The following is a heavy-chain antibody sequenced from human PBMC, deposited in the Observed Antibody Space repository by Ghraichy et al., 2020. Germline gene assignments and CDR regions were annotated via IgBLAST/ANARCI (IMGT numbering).Heavy chain of an antibody. CDR2: ISGSGGST. CDR1: GLTFSSYA. Sequence: GESLNISCAASGLTFSSYAMNWVRLAPGRGLEWVSVISGSGGSTYYADSVKGRFTISRDNSKNTLYLQMNSLRGEDTAVYYCAKGVGSSSWHYFDYWGQGSLVTVSS. V-gene: IGHV3-23*01. J-gene: IGHJ4*02. CDR3: AKGVGSSSWHYFDY. D-gene: IGHD6-13*01.